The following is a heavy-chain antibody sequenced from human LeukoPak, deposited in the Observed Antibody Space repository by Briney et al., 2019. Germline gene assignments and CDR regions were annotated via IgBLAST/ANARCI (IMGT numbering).Heavy chain of an antibody. CDR1: GIPFSNYA. CDR2: ISGGGNRT. J-gene: IGHJ4*02. V-gene: IGHV3-23*01. Sequence: PGGSLRLSCAASGIPFSNYAMSWVRQAPGKGLEWVSFISGGGNRTYFADSVKGRFTISRDNSKNTLYLQMNSLRAEDTAVYYCANVYYDSSGYHLGGDYWGQGTLVTVSS. D-gene: IGHD3-22*01. CDR3: ANVYYDSSGYHLGGDY.